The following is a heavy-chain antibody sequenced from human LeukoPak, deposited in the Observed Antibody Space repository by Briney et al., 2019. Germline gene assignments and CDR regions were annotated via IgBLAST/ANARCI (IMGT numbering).Heavy chain of an antibody. D-gene: IGHD2-21*02. Sequence: SETLSLTCAVSGDSVTSGGYFWTWIRQLPGKGLEWIVSISNSGTTSYNPSLKSRVSISLDTSTNHFSLRLGSVTAADTAVYYCARDVVVTSSPDAFDIWGQGTMVIVSS. CDR2: ISNSGTT. CDR1: GDSVTSGGYF. V-gene: IGHV4-31*11. CDR3: ARDVVVTSSPDAFDI. J-gene: IGHJ3*02.